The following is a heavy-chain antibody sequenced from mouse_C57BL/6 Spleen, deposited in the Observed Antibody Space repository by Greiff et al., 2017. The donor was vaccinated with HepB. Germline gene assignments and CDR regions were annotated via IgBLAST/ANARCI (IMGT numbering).Heavy chain of an antibody. V-gene: IGHV1-15*01. Sequence: VQGVESGAELVRPGASVTLSCKASGYTFTDYEMHWVKQTPVHGLEWIGAIDPETGGTAYNQKFKGKAILTADKSSSTAYMELRSLTSEDSAVYYWTRRGNRWDWDDYAMDYWGQGTSVTVSS. CDR3: TRRGNRWDWDDYAMDY. D-gene: IGHD4-1*01. J-gene: IGHJ4*01. CDR2: IDPETGGT. CDR1: GYTFTDYE.